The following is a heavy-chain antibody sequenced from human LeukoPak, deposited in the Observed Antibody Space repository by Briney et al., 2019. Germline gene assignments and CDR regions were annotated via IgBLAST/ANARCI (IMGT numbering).Heavy chain of an antibody. D-gene: IGHD2-8*01. CDR2: IYTSGST. V-gene: IGHV4-4*07. CDR3: ARARDKKGYCTNGVCYTWAFDY. J-gene: IGHJ4*02. Sequence: PSETLSLTCTVSGGSISSYYWSWIRQPAGKGLEWIGRIYTSGSTNYNPSLKSRVTMSVDTSKNQFSLKLSSVTAAAPAVYYCARARDKKGYCTNGVCYTWAFDYWGQGTLVTVSS. CDR1: GGSISSYY.